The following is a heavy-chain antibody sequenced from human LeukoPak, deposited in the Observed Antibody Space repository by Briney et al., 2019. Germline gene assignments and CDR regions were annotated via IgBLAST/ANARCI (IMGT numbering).Heavy chain of an antibody. J-gene: IGHJ4*02. CDR1: GFTFSNYA. CDR2: FTSCYST. V-gene: IGHV3-23*01. Sequence: GETLTLSCAASGFTFSNYAMTWVRQAPGTGLELVSGFTSCYSTTYADSGNGRFTISRDKSKSTLYLQTKSLRAEDTGIYYCAKELGSTSRYYFEDWSQGTLVTVYS. D-gene: IGHD2-2*01. CDR3: AKELGSTSRYYFED.